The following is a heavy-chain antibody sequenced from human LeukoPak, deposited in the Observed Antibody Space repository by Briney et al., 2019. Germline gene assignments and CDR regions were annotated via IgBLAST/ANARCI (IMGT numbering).Heavy chain of an antibody. CDR1: GFTFDDYA. J-gene: IGHJ4*02. Sequence: GGSLRLSCAASGFTFDDYAMHWVRHAPGKGLEWVSGICWNSGSIVYADSVKGRFSISRDNAKNSLYLQMNSLRAEDMALYYCAKDIRDGYSYGAIDYWGQGTLVTVSS. V-gene: IGHV3-9*03. D-gene: IGHD5-18*01. CDR2: ICWNSGSI. CDR3: AKDIRDGYSYGAIDY.